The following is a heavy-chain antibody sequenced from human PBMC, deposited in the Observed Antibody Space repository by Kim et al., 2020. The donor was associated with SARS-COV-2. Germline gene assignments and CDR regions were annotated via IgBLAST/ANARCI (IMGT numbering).Heavy chain of an antibody. Sequence: GGSLRLSCAASGFTFSGYWMHWVRQAPGKGLVWVSRISSDWSSRNYADFVRGRFTISRDNAKNTLYVQMNSLRVEDTAVYYCARGGASGSYSGVNYGLDVWGDETTVTDSS. CDR3: ARGGASGSYSGVNYGLDV. D-gene: IGHD3-10*01. CDR1: GFTFSGYW. V-gene: IGHV3-74*01. J-gene: IGHJ6*04. CDR2: ISSDWSSR.